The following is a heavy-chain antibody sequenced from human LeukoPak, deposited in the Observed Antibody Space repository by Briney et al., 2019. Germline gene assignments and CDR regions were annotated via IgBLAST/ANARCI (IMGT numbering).Heavy chain of an antibody. J-gene: IGHJ5*02. CDR2: IYYSGST. V-gene: IGHV4-39*01. CDR1: GGSISSSSYY. D-gene: IGHD5-18*01. CDR3: ARQRIQLWST. Sequence: TETLSLTCTVSGGSISSSSYYWGWIRQPPGKGLEWIGSIYYSGSTYYNPSLKSRVTISVDTSKNQFSLKLSSVTAADTAVYYCARQRIQLWSTWGQGTLVTVSS.